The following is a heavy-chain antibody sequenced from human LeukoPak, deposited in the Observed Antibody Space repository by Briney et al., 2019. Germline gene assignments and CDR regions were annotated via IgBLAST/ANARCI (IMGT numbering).Heavy chain of an antibody. CDR3: ARHLSGSYYSDFDY. Sequence: SETLSLTCTVSGGSISSYYWSWIRQPPGKGLEWIGYIYYSGSTNYNPSLKSRVTISVDTSKNQFSLKLSSVTAADTAVYYCARHLSGSYYSDFDYWGQGTLVTVSS. D-gene: IGHD1-26*01. CDR1: GGSISSYY. V-gene: IGHV4-59*08. CDR2: IYYSGST. J-gene: IGHJ4*02.